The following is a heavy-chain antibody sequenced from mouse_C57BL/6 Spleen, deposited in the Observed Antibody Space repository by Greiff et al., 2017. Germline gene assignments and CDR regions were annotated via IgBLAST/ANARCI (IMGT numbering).Heavy chain of an antibody. D-gene: IGHD1-1*01. J-gene: IGHJ2*01. V-gene: IGHV1-69*01. CDR2: IDPSDSYT. CDR3: ALTTVVAGDY. CDR1: GYTFTSYW. Sequence: QVQLQQPGAELVMPGASVKLSCKASGYTFTSYWMHWVKQRPGQGLEWIGEIDPSDSYTNYNQKFKGQSTLTVDKSSSTAYMQLSSLTSEDSAVYYCALTTVVAGDYWGQGTTLTVSS.